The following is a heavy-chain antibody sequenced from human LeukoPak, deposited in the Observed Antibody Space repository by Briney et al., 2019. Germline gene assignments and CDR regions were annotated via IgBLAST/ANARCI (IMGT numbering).Heavy chain of an antibody. J-gene: IGHJ4*02. Sequence: GGSLRLSCAASGFTFSSYSMNWVRQAPGKGLEWVSSISSSSSYVYYADSVKGRFTISRDNAKNSLYLQMNSLRAEDTAVYYCARVGAGWNDVGGFDYWGQGTLVTVSS. D-gene: IGHD1-1*01. CDR1: GFTFSSYS. CDR2: ISSSSSYV. CDR3: ARVGAGWNDVGGFDY. V-gene: IGHV3-21*01.